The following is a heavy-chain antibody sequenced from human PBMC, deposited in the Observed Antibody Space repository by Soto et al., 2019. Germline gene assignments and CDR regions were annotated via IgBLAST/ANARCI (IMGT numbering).Heavy chain of an antibody. CDR3: ARGFVALVSIYDGVGGHYFAY. V-gene: IGHV1-18*04. D-gene: IGHD2-21*01. CDR2: INVYNDDT. CDR1: GYTFTTYA. J-gene: IGHJ4*02. Sequence: GDSVKVSCKASGYTFTTYAVSWVRQAPGQGLEWMGSINVYNDDTVYAQRLQGRVTMTTATSTSTAYMELRSLRLDDTAVYYCARGFVALVSIYDGVGGHYFAYWVQGSLVSV.